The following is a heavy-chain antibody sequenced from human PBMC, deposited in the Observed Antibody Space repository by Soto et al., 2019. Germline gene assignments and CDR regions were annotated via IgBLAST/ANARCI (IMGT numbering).Heavy chain of an antibody. D-gene: IGHD4-4*01. Sequence: EVQLLESGGGLVQPGGSLRLSCVGSGFSFRKYAMNWVRQAPGKGLEWVSGISGSGGSGRGFYADPVKGRFTISRDNSKNTLYLEMNSLRAEDTAVYYCEKDLDDYSSAIDFWGQGTLVTVSS. CDR3: EKDLDDYSSAIDF. V-gene: IGHV3-23*01. CDR1: GFSFRKYA. J-gene: IGHJ4*02. CDR2: ISGSGGSGRG.